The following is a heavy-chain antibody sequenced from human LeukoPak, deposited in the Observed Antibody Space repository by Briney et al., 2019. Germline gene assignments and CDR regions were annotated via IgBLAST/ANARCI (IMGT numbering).Heavy chain of an antibody. CDR2: IYSGGST. V-gene: IGHV3-53*01. D-gene: IGHD6-13*01. CDR3: ARGVTRIAAAGSDY. Sequence: GGSLRLSCAASGFTVSSNYMSWVRQAPGKGLEWVSVIYSGGSTYYADSVKGRFTISRDNSKNTLYLQMNSLRAEDTAVYYCARGVTRIAAAGSDYWGQGTLVTVSS. CDR1: GFTVSSNY. J-gene: IGHJ4*02.